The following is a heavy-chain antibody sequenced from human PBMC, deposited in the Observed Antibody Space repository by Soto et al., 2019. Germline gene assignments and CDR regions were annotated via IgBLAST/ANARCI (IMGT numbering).Heavy chain of an antibody. CDR2: ISYDGSNK. D-gene: IGHD3-3*01. V-gene: IGHV3-30-3*01. CDR3: ARDRYYDWWRGYYTPNYYVIDS. Sequence: GVALRLSCSASGFTFSSYAMHWVRQAPGKGLEWVAVISYDGSNKYYADSVKGRFTISRDNSKNTLYLQMNSLRAEDTAVYYCARDRYYDWWRGYYTPNYYVIDSWAKGTQVTV. CDR1: GFTFSSYA. J-gene: IGHJ6*04.